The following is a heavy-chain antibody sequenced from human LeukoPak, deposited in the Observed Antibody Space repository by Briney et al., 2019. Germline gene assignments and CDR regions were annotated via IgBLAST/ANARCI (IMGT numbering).Heavy chain of an antibody. J-gene: IGHJ4*02. CDR3: ARSIYYFDY. V-gene: IGHV4-31*03. Sequence: PSQTLSLTCTVSSGSTSSGGHYWSWIRQHPGKGLEWIGYINYSGNIYYHPSLKSRLTMSVDTSKNQFSLKLASVTAADTAIYYCARSIYYFDYWGQGTLVTVSS. CDR2: INYSGNI. CDR1: SGSTSSGGHY.